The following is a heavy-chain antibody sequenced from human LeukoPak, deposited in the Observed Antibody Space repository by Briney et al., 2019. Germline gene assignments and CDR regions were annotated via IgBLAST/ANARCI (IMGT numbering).Heavy chain of an antibody. CDR2: ISSSSSYI. J-gene: IGHJ4*02. V-gene: IGHV3-21*01. CDR3: ARGSRQQLY. D-gene: IGHD6-13*01. Sequence: GGSLRLSCAASGFTFSSYSMNWVRQAPGKGLEWVSSISSSSSYIYYADSVKGRFTITRDNAKTALSQPMNSLRANDAAVYFCARGSRQQLYCGQGTLVTVSS. CDR1: GFTFSSYS.